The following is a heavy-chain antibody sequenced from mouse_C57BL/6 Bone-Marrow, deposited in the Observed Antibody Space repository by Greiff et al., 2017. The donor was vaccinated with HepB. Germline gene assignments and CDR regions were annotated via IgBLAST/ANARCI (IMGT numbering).Heavy chain of an antibody. V-gene: IGHV1-81*01. CDR3: ARGTGTEAWFAY. CDR2: IYPRSGNT. CDR1: GYTFTSYG. Sequence: QVQLQQSGAELARPGASVKLSCKASGYTFTSYGISWVKQRTGQGLEWIGEIYPRSGNTYYNEKFKGKATLTADKSSSTAYMELRSLTSEDSAVYFCARGTGTEAWFAYWGQGTLVTVSA. J-gene: IGHJ3*01. D-gene: IGHD4-1*01.